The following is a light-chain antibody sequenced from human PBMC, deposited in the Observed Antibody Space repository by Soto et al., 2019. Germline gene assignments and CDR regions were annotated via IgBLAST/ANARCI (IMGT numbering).Light chain of an antibody. CDR3: SSHSSSGTLEV. CDR2: DVY. Sequence: QSVLTQPASVSGSPGQSITISCAGTSSDVGGSNYVSWYQQHPGKAPKLMIYDVYNRPSGISNRFSGSKSGNTASLTISGRQDEDEAADYCSSHSSSGTLEVFGAGTKLTVL. V-gene: IGLV2-14*03. J-gene: IGLJ2*01. CDR1: SSDVGGSNY.